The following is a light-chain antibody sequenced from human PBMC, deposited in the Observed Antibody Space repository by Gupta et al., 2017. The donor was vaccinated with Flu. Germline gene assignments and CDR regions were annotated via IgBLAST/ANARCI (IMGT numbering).Light chain of an antibody. Sequence: IVIXXXXLXXPVTLGXPASIPCTSSESRVRSDGNTYLSWLQQKPGQPPRLLIYKISNRFSGVPDRFSGSGAGTDFTLKISGVEPEDVGVYYCMQATQFPYTFGQGTNLEI. V-gene: IGKV2-24*01. J-gene: IGKJ2*01. CDR1: ESRVRSDGNTY. CDR3: MQATQFPYT. CDR2: KIS.